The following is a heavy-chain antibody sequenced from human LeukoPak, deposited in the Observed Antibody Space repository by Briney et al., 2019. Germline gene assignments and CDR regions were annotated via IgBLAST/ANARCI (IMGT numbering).Heavy chain of an antibody. V-gene: IGHV4-34*01. D-gene: IGHD4-11*01. J-gene: IGHJ4*02. CDR3: ARGLSTRSVN. CDR2: INHSGST. Sequence: SETLSLTCAVYGGSFSGYYRSWIRQPPGKGLEWIGEINHSGSTNYNPSLKSRVTISVDTSKNQFSLKLSSVTAADTAVYYCARGLSTRSVNWGQGTLVTVSS. CDR1: GGSFSGYY.